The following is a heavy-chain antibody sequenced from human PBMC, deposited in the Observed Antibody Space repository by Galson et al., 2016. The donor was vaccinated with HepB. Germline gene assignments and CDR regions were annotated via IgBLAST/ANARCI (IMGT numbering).Heavy chain of an antibody. J-gene: IGHJ6*02. V-gene: IGHV1-2*05. CDR2: INPNSGST. Sequence: SVKVSCKASGYTFTAYFIHWVRQAPGQGLEWMGRINPNSGSTVYAQKFQARVTMTRDTSISTAYMNLSSLGSDDTVVYYCAREGKPDGLDVWGQGTSVTVSS. CDR1: GYTFTAYF. CDR3: AREGKPDGLDV. D-gene: IGHD3-10*01.